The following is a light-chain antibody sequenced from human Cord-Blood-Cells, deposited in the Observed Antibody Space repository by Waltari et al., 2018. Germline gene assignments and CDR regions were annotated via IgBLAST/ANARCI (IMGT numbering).Light chain of an antibody. J-gene: IGLJ1*01. CDR3: NSRDSSGIHRGV. Sequence: SSELTQDPAVSVALGQTVRITCQGASLRSYYASWYQQKPGQSPVLVIYGKNNRPSGIPFRFSVSTSGNTASVTITGAQAEDEADYYCNSRDSSGIHRGVFGTGTKVTVL. CDR2: GKN. CDR1: SLRSYY. V-gene: IGLV3-19*01.